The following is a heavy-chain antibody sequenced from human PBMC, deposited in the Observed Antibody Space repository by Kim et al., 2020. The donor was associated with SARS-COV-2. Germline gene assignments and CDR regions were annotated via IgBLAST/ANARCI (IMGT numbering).Heavy chain of an antibody. CDR3: ARHLPSLLLGAAAGPFDP. D-gene: IGHD6-13*01. Sequence: KSRVTISVDTSKNQFSLKLSSVTAADTAVYYCARHLPSLLLGAAAGPFDPWGQGTLVTVSS. V-gene: IGHV4-39*01. J-gene: IGHJ5*02.